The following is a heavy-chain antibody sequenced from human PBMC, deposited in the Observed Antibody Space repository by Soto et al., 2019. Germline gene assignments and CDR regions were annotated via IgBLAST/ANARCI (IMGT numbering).Heavy chain of an antibody. V-gene: IGHV1-69*04. Sequence: KVSCKASGGTFSSYTISWVRQAPGQGLEWMGRIIPILGIANYAQKFQGRVTITADKSTSTAYMELSSLRSEDTAVYYCAREVVATISLDYWGQGTLVTVSS. J-gene: IGHJ4*02. CDR1: GGTFSSYT. D-gene: IGHD5-12*01. CDR2: IIPILGIA. CDR3: AREVVATISLDY.